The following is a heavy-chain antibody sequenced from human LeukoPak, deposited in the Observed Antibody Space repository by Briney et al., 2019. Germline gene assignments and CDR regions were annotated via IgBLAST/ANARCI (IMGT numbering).Heavy chain of an antibody. J-gene: IGHJ4*02. CDR2: IYYTGGT. CDR3: ASLGYNYGYALDY. Sequence: PSETLSLTCSVSGGSISSYYWSWIRQAPGKGLEWIGYIYYTGGTNYNPSLKSRVTISVDMSKNQFSLRLSSVTAADTAVYYCASLGYNYGYALDYWGQGTLVTVSS. V-gene: IGHV4-59*08. CDR1: GGSISSYY. D-gene: IGHD5-18*01.